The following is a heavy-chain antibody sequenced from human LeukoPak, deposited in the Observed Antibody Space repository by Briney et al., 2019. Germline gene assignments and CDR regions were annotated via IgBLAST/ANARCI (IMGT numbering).Heavy chain of an antibody. CDR2: VSNSGGT. CDR3: VRDRELNY. CDR1: GGSVSSGSYY. V-gene: IGHV4-61*01. Sequence: SETLSLTCTVSGGSVSSGSYYWSWIRQPPGKGLEWIGYVSNSGGTSYSPSLKSRATISADTSKNQFSLQLSSVTAADTAVYYCVRDRELNYWGQGTLVTVSS. J-gene: IGHJ4*02. D-gene: IGHD1-7*01.